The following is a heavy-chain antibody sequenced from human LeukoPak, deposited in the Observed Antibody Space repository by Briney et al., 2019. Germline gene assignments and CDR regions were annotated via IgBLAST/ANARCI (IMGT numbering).Heavy chain of an antibody. Sequence: GGSLRLSCAASGFTFSSYWMHWVRQAPGKGLVWVSRIKTDGSSTNYADSVKGRFTISRDNTKNTLYLQMNSLRAEDTAVYYCAGWDYQHEPHFDYWGQGTLVTVSS. CDR3: AGWDYQHEPHFDY. D-gene: IGHD1-7*01. J-gene: IGHJ4*02. CDR1: GFTFSSYW. CDR2: IKTDGSST. V-gene: IGHV3-74*01.